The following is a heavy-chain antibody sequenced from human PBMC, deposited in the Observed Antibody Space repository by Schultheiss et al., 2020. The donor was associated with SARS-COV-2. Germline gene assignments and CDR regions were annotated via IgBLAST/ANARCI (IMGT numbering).Heavy chain of an antibody. V-gene: IGHV4-59*08. CDR3: ARLLWFGELSGYYYGMDV. CDR1: GGSFSGYY. D-gene: IGHD3-10*01. J-gene: IGHJ6*02. Sequence: SETLSLTCAVYGGSFSGYYWSWIRQPPGKGLEWIGYIYYSGSTNYNPSLKSRVTISVDKSKNQFSLKLSSVTAADTAVYYCARLLWFGELSGYYYGMDVWGQGTTVTVSS. CDR2: IYYSGST.